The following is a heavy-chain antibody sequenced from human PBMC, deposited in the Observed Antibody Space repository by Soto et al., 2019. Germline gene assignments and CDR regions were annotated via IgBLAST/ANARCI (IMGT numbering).Heavy chain of an antibody. J-gene: IGHJ4*02. CDR2: IYHRGNT. CDR3: ARRWGEGRVDY. CDR1: GGSISSSNW. V-gene: IGHV4-4*02. D-gene: IGHD3-10*01. Sequence: QVQLQESGPGLVKPSGTLSLTCAVSGGSISSSNWWSWVRQPPGKGQECIGEIYHRGNTNYNPSPKSRVTMAVNKSRNQCSLKLSSVTAADTAVYYCARRWGEGRVDYWGQGTLVTVSS.